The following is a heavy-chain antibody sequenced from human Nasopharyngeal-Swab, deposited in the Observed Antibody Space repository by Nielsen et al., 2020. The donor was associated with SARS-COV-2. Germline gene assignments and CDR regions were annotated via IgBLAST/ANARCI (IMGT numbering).Heavy chain of an antibody. D-gene: IGHD6-13*01. V-gene: IGHV3-74*01. CDR3: ARDQGSSWRLDS. J-gene: IGHJ4*02. Sequence: SSAVSGFTFSDSWIHWVRQAPGKGLVWVTRINSDGSRTGYADSVKGRFSIPRDNAKNSLYLQMNNLRGDDTGVYYCARDQGSSWRLDSWGQGTLVTVSS. CDR1: GFTFSDSW. CDR2: INSDGSRT.